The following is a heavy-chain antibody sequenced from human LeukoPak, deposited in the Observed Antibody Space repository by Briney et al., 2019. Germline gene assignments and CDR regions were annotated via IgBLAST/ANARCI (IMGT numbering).Heavy chain of an antibody. CDR3: ARRMRGGSIVGATGFDY. J-gene: IGHJ4*02. CDR2: INPNSGGT. Sequence: GASVKVSCKASGYTFTGYYMHWVRQAPGQGLEWMGWINPNSGGTNYAQKFQGRVTMTRDTSISTAYMELSRLRSDDTAVYYCARRMRGGSIVGATGFDYWGQGTLVTVSS. V-gene: IGHV1-2*02. D-gene: IGHD1-26*01. CDR1: GYTFTGYY.